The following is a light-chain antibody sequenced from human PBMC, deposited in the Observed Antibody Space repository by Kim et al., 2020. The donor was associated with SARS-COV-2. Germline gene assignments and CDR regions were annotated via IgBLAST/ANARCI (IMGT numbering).Light chain of an antibody. Sequence: LSLSPGERATLSCRASQSVSSYLAWYQQNPGQAPRLLIYDASNRATGIPARFSGSGSGTDFTLTISSLEPEDFAVYYCQQRSNWPTFGQGTKLEIK. V-gene: IGKV3-11*01. CDR2: DAS. J-gene: IGKJ2*01. CDR3: QQRSNWPT. CDR1: QSVSSY.